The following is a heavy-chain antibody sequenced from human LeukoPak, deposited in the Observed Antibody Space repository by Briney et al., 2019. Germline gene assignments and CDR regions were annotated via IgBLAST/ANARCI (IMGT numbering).Heavy chain of an antibody. CDR3: ASVGLSGDDYGDFHDY. CDR1: GYTFTGYY. CDR2: INPNSGGT. V-gene: IGHV1-2*02. J-gene: IGHJ4*02. Sequence: VASVKVSCKASGYTFTGYYMHWVRQAPGQGLEWMGWINPNSGGTNYAQKFQGRVTMTRDTSISTAYMELSRLRSDDTAVYYCASVGLSGDDYGDFHDYWGQGTLVTVSS. D-gene: IGHD4-17*01.